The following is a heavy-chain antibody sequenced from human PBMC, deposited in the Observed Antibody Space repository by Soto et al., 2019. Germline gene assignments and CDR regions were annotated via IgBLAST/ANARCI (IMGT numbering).Heavy chain of an antibody. CDR2: ISSSSSYI. CDR1: GFTFSSYS. Sequence: GGSLRLSCAASGFTFSSYSMNWVRQAPGKGLEWVSSISSSSSYIYYADSVKGRFTISRDNAKNSLYLQMNSLRAEDTAVYYCARDLGYCSSTSCYEVGEYYYYMDVWGNGTTVTVSS. V-gene: IGHV3-21*01. J-gene: IGHJ6*03. D-gene: IGHD2-2*01. CDR3: ARDLGYCSSTSCYEVGEYYYYMDV.